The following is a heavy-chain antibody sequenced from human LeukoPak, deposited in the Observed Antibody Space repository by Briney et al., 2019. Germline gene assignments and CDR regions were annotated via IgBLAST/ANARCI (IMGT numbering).Heavy chain of an antibody. D-gene: IGHD6-13*01. Sequence: SETLSLTCTVSGGSISSYYWSWIRQPPGKGLEWVGYIYYSGSTNYNPSLKSRVTISVDTSKNQFSLKLSSVTAADTAVYYCARDHAAAATMGFDYWGQGTLVTVSS. CDR1: GGSISSYY. V-gene: IGHV4-59*01. J-gene: IGHJ4*02. CDR3: ARDHAAAATMGFDY. CDR2: IYYSGST.